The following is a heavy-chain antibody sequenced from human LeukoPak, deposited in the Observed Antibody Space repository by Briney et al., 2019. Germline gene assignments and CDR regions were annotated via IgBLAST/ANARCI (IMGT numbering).Heavy chain of an antibody. CDR2: MWYDGSNK. CDR3: AKATIAVAGRGYFDY. J-gene: IGHJ4*02. V-gene: IGHV3-33*06. D-gene: IGHD6-19*01. CDR1: GFTFSSYG. Sequence: PGGSLRLSCAASGFTFSSYGMHWVRQAPGKGLEWVAVMWYDGSNKYYADSVKGRFTISRDNSKNTLYLQMNSLRAEDTAVYYCAKATIAVAGRGYFDYWGQGTLVTVSS.